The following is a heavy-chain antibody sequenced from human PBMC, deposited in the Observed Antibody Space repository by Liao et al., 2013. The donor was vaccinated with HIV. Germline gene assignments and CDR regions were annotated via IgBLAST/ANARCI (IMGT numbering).Heavy chain of an antibody. CDR2: INHSGST. V-gene: IGHV4-34*01. CDR1: GGSLSGYY. D-gene: IGHD6-13*01. J-gene: IGHJ3*02. Sequence: QVQLQQWGAGLLKPSETLSLTCAVNGGSLSGYYWTWIRHPPGKGLEWIGEINHSGSTNYNPSLKSRVTISVDTSKNQFSLKLSSVTAADTAVYYCARRPFRIAAAGTGAFDIWGQGTMVTVSS. CDR3: ARRPFRIAAAGTGAFDI.